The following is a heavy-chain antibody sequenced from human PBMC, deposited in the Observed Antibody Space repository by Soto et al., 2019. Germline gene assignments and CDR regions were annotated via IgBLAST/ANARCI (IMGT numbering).Heavy chain of an antibody. CDR2: INHSGSA. CDR1: GESFSGYI. V-gene: IGHV4-34*01. Sequence: QVQLQQSGAGLLKPSETLSLTCTVYGESFSGYIWTWIRQTPGKGLQWIGQINHSGSASYNPTLRTRVNITVHSTNNQFSLILSSVTAADTAVYYWARCLITRSHYSGGWYYLDSWGQGTQVTVSS. J-gene: IGHJ4*02. CDR3: ARCLITRSHYSGGWYYLDS. D-gene: IGHD6-19*01.